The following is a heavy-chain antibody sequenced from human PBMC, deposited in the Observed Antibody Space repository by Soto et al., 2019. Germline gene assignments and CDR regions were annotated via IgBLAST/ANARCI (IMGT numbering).Heavy chain of an antibody. J-gene: IGHJ4*02. CDR1: GGSFSGYY. V-gene: IGHV4-34*01. D-gene: IGHD3-16*01. CDR2: INHSGST. CDR3: ARASGGGYYFDY. Sequence: AETLSLTCAVYGGSFSGYYWSWIRQPPGKGLEWIGEINHSGSTNYNPSLKSRVTISVDTYKNQFSLKLSSVTAADTAVYYCARASGGGYYFDYWGQGTPVTVSS.